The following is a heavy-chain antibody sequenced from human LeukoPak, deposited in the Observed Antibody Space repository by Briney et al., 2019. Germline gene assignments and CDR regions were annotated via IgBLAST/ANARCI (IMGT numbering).Heavy chain of an antibody. CDR1: GGSISSYY. CDR3: ARTAPGIDNYFDY. D-gene: IGHD1-14*01. Sequence: SETLSLTCTVSGGSISSYYWSWIRQPPGKGLEWIEYIYYSGSTKYNHSLKSRVTISVDTSKNQFSMKLSSATAADTAVYYCARTAPGIDNYFDYWGQGTLVTVSS. J-gene: IGHJ4*02. CDR2: IYYSGST. V-gene: IGHV4-59*08.